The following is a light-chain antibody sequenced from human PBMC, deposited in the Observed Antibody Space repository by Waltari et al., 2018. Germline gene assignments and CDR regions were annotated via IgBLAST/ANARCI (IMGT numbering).Light chain of an antibody. J-gene: IGKJ5*01. CDR1: QSVGYN. Sequence: EVVMTQSPATLSVSPGERVTLSCRASQSVGYNLAWFQQQPGQAPRLLIYGASTRATDIPDRFSGSGSGTAFTLTISSLQSEDFAIYYCQQYNNWQITFGQGTRLDLK. CDR3: QQYNNWQIT. CDR2: GAS. V-gene: IGKV3-15*01.